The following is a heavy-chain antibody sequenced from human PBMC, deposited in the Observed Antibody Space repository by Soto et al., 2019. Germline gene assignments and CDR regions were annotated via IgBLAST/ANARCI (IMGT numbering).Heavy chain of an antibody. CDR2: ISWNSGSI. CDR3: AKDRGWAFDY. V-gene: IGHV3-9*01. CDR1: GFTFDDDA. J-gene: IGHJ4*02. D-gene: IGHD6-19*01. Sequence: EVQLVESGGGLVQPGRSLRLSCAASGFTFDDDAMHWVRQAPGKGLEWVSGISWNSGSIGYADSVKGRFTISRDNAKNSLYLQMNSLRAEDTALYYCAKDRGWAFDYWGQGTLVTVSS.